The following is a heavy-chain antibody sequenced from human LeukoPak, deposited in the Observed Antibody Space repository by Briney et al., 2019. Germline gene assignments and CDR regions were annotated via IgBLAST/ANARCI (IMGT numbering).Heavy chain of an antibody. Sequence: KPSETLSLTCAVYGGSFSGYYWSWIRQPPGKGLEWIGEINHSGSTNYNPSLKSRVTISVDTSKNQFSLKLNSVTAADTAVYYCARDVTYDAFDIWGQGTMVTVSS. CDR1: GGSFSGYY. CDR2: INHSGST. V-gene: IGHV4-34*01. D-gene: IGHD2-21*02. J-gene: IGHJ3*02. CDR3: ARDVTYDAFDI.